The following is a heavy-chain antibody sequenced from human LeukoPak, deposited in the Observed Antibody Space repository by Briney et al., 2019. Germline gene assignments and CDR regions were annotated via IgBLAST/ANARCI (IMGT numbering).Heavy chain of an antibody. V-gene: IGHV3-48*01. CDR3: ARDQAYSFDY. D-gene: IGHD4-11*01. Sequence: GGSLRLSCAASGFTFSAYSMNWVRQAPEKRLEWVSHIGSSSSPIYYADSVKGRFTISRDNAKNSLYLQMDSLRAEDTAVYYCARDQAYSFDYWGQGTLVTVSS. CDR2: IGSSSSPI. J-gene: IGHJ4*02. CDR1: GFTFSAYS.